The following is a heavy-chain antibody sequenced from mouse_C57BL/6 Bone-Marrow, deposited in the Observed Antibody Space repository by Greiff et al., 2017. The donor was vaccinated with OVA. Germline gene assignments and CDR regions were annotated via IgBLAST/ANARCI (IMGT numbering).Heavy chain of an antibody. CDR2: SRNKANDYTT. CDR3: ARVAYYSNYLDV. V-gene: IGHV7-1*01. D-gene: IGHD2-5*01. J-gene: IGHJ1*03. Sequence: EVQVVESGGGLVQSGRSLRLSCATSGFTFSDFYMEWVRQAPGKGLEWIAASRNKANDYTTEYSASVKGRFIVSRDTSQSILYLQMNALRAEDTAIYYCARVAYYSNYLDVWGTGTTVTVSS. CDR1: GFTFSDFY.